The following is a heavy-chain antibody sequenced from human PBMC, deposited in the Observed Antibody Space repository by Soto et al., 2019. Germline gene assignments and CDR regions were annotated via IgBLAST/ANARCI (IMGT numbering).Heavy chain of an antibody. CDR1: GGTFSSYT. J-gene: IGHJ4*02. CDR2: IILILGIA. D-gene: IGHD2-2*01. V-gene: IGHV1-69*02. Sequence: QVQLVQSGAEVKKPGSSVKVSCKASGGTFSSYTISWVRQAPGQGLEWMGRIILILGIANYAQKFQGRVTITADKSTSTAYMELSSLRSEDTAVYYCAYCSSTSCYSDYWGQGTLVTVSS. CDR3: AYCSSTSCYSDY.